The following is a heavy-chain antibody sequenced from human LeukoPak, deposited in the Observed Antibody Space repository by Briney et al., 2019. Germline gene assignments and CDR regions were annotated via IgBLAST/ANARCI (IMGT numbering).Heavy chain of an antibody. CDR2: INPNSGGT. V-gene: IGHV1-2*02. CDR1: GYTFTGYY. CDR3: ARDRAIVVVITIDAFDI. J-gene: IGHJ3*02. Sequence: GASVKVSCKASGYTFTGYYMHWVRQAPGQGLEWMGWINPNSGGTNYAQKFQGRVTMTRDTSISTAYMELSRLRSDDTAVYYCARDRAIVVVITIDAFDIWGQGTMVTVSS. D-gene: IGHD3-22*01.